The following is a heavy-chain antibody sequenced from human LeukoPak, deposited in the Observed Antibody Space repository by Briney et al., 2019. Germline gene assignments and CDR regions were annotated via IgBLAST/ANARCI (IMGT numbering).Heavy chain of an antibody. CDR2: IYSGGST. D-gene: IGHD6-19*01. Sequence: GGSLRLSCAASGFTVSSNYMSWVRQAPGKGLEWASVIYSGGSTYYADSVKGRFTISRDNSKNTLYLQMNSLRAEDTAVYYCAKSSSGWYRAFDIWGQGTMVTVSS. V-gene: IGHV3-53*05. J-gene: IGHJ3*02. CDR1: GFTVSSNY. CDR3: AKSSSGWYRAFDI.